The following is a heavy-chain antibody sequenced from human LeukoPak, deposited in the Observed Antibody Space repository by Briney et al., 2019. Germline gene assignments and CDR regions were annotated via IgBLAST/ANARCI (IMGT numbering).Heavy chain of an antibody. CDR2: INDSGST. J-gene: IGHJ4*02. CDR3: ARRVGRGRYYFDC. CDR1: GGSLSGDY. Sequence: SETLSLTCAVYGGSLSGDYWSWTRQPPGRGLEWIGEINDSGSTNYNPSLKSRVTVSVDTSKNQFSLKMNSVTAADTAVFYCARRVGRGRYYFDCWGQGALVTVST. V-gene: IGHV4-34*01. D-gene: IGHD3-16*01.